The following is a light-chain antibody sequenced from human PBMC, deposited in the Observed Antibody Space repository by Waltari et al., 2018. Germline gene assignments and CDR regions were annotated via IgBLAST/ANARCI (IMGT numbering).Light chain of an antibody. J-gene: IGLJ2*01. CDR3: SSYAGSNNVV. V-gene: IGLV2-8*01. CDR2: EVF. CDR1: SSDVGGYSS. Sequence: QSALTQPPSASGSPGQSVTISCTGTSSDVGGYSSVSWYQQHPGKAPKPLIFEVFQRPSGVPYRFSGSKSGNTASLTVSGLQAEDEADYYCSSYAGSNNVVFGGGTKLTVL.